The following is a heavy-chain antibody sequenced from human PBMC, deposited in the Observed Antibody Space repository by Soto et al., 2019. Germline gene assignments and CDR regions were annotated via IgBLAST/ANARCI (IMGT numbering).Heavy chain of an antibody. Sequence: ASVKVSCKASGDTFSSYAINLVRQAPGQGLEWMGGIIPMYGTANYAQKFKGRVTITAGESTSTVYIELSSLRSEDTAVYYCARDTRDYDFWSGDNWFDPWGQGTLVPVSS. CDR2: IIPMYGTA. D-gene: IGHD3-3*01. J-gene: IGHJ5*02. CDR3: ARDTRDYDFWSGDNWFDP. CDR1: GDTFSSYA. V-gene: IGHV1-69*13.